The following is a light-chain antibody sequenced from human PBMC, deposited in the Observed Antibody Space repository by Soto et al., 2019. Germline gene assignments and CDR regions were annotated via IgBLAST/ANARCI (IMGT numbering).Light chain of an antibody. V-gene: IGLV3-21*02. CDR2: DDS. CDR3: QVWDSSSDHYV. Sequence: SYELTQAPSVSVAPGQTARITCGGKDVGSKSVHWYQQKPGQAPVLVVYDDSDRPSGIPERFSGSNSGNTATLTISRVEVGHEADYSCQVWDSSSDHYVFGTGTKVTVL. CDR1: DVGSKS. J-gene: IGLJ1*01.